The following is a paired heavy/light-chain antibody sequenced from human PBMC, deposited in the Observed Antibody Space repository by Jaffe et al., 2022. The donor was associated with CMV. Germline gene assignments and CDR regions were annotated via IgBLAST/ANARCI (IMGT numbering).Light chain of an antibody. CDR3: QAWDSSTGGV. CDR1: KLGDKY. CDR2: QDN. Sequence: SYELAQPPSVSVSPGQTASITCSGDKLGDKYVCWYQQKPGQSPMLVIYQDNKRPSGIPERFSGSNSGNTATLTISGTQAMDEADYYCQAWDSSTGGVFGGGTKLTVL. J-gene: IGLJ2*01. V-gene: IGLV3-1*01.
Heavy chain of an antibody. Sequence: QVTLRESGPALVKPTQTLTLTCTFSGFSLSTRGMCVSWARQPPGKALEWLARIDWDDDKYYSTSLKTRLTISKDTSKNQVVLTMTNMDPVDTATYYCARMSEIVSIVTEYSYYYMDVWGTGTTVTVSS. V-gene: IGHV2-70*15. CDR1: GFSLSTRGMC. D-gene: IGHD3-22*01. J-gene: IGHJ6*03. CDR3: ARMSEIVSIVTEYSYYYMDV. CDR2: IDWDDDK.